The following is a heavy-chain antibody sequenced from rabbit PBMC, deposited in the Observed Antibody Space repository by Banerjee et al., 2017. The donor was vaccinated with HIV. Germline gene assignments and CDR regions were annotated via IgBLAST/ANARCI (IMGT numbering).Heavy chain of an antibody. CDR1: GFSFNDRDV. D-gene: IGHD5-1*01. CDR2: INTATGKD. CDR3: ARAGEGGDGYLNL. Sequence: QEQLEESGGGLVKPEGSLTLTCKASGFSFNDRDVMCWVRQAPGKGLEWIGCINTATGKDVYASWAKGRFTISKTSSTTVTLQMTSLPVADTATYFCARAGEGGDGYLNLWGQGTLVTVS. J-gene: IGHJ4*01. V-gene: IGHV1S45*01.